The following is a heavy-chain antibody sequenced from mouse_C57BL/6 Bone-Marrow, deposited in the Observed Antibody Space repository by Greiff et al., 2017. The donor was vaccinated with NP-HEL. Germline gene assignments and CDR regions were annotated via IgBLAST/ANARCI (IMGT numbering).Heavy chain of an antibody. CDR3: ALYYVFDY. CDR1: AYTFTSYW. V-gene: IGHV1-72*01. Sequence: QVQLQQPGAELVKPGASVKRSCKASAYTFTSYWRPGVRQRPGRGLEGIGRIDPNSGGTKYNEKFKSKATLTVDKPSSTAYMQLSSLTSEDSAVYYCALYYVFDYWGQGTTLTVSS. D-gene: IGHD2-1*01. CDR2: IDPNSGGT. J-gene: IGHJ2*01.